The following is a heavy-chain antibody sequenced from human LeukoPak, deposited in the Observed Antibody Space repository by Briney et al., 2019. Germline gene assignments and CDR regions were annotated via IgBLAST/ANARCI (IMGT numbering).Heavy chain of an antibody. J-gene: IGHJ4*02. CDR3: ARGGGYCGGNCYGIDY. Sequence: PGGSLRLSCAASGFTFSSYGMHWVRQAPGKGLEWVAFIRHDGSNKYYADSVKGRFTISRDNAKNSLYLQMNSLRVEDTAVYYCARGGGYCGGNCYGIDYWGQGALVTVSS. CDR1: GFTFSSYG. V-gene: IGHV3-30*02. CDR2: IRHDGSNK. D-gene: IGHD2-21*01.